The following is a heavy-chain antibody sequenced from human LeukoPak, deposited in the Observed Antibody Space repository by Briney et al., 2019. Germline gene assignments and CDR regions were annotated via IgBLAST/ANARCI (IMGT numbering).Heavy chain of an antibody. CDR1: GFTCSSYP. CDR2: ISGSGGAT. V-gene: IGHV3-23*01. J-gene: IGHJ4*02. D-gene: IGHD1-26*01. CDR3: GKYLQTTVGANDY. Sequence: GGSLRLSCAASGFTCSSYPMNWVRQAPGKGLEWVSVISGSGGATFYGDSVQGRFTISRDNSRDTLYLQMSSLRAEDTAVYYCGKYLQTTVGANDYWGQGTLVTVSS.